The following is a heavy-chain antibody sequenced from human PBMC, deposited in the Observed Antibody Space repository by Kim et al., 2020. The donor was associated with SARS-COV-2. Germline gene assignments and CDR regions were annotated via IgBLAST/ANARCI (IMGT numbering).Heavy chain of an antibody. CDR3: VKERWFGELLDFDY. V-gene: IGHV3-64D*09. Sequence: ADSVKGRFTISRDNSKNTLYLQMSSLRAEDTAVYYCVKERWFGELLDFDYWGQGTLVTVSS. J-gene: IGHJ4*02. D-gene: IGHD3-10*01.